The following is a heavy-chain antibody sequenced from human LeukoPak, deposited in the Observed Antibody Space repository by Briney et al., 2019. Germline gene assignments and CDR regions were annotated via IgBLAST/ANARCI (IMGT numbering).Heavy chain of an antibody. CDR3: ARDVGIAVAQALYYYYYGMDV. CDR1: GFTFSSYG. CDR2: IWYDGSNK. D-gene: IGHD6-19*01. J-gene: IGHJ6*02. Sequence: GGSLRLSCAASGFTFSSYGMHWVRQAPGKGLEWVAVIWYDGSNKYYADSVKGRFTISRDNSKNTLYLQMNSLRAEDTAVYYCARDVGIAVAQALYYYYYGMDVWGQGTTVTVSS. V-gene: IGHV3-33*01.